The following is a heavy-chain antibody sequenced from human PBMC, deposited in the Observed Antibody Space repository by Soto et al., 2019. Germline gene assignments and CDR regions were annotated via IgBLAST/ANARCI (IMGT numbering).Heavy chain of an antibody. CDR3: ARAPVVAAAGTDDY. CDR2: IIPILGIA. V-gene: IGHV1-69*02. CDR1: GGTFSSYT. D-gene: IGHD6-13*01. Sequence: QVQLVQSGAEVKKPGSSVKVSCKASGGTFSSYTISWVRQAPGQGLEWMGRIIPILGIANYAQKFQGRVTXXAXKXXSTGYMELGSLRSEDTAVYYCARAPVVAAAGTDDYWGQGTLVTVSS. J-gene: IGHJ4*02.